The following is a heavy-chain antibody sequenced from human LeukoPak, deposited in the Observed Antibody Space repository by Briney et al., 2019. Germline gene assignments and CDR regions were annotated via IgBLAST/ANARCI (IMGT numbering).Heavy chain of an antibody. V-gene: IGHV3-23*01. CDR1: RFTFSSYA. D-gene: IGHD3-10*01. J-gene: IGHJ4*02. CDR2: ISGSGGST. CDR3: ARVSGSGSFYNVFEY. Sequence: GGSLRLSCAASRFTFSSYAMSWVRQAPGKGLEWVSAISGSGGSTYYADSVNGRFTISRDNANNSLYLLMNSLRAEDTALYYCARVSGSGSFYNVFEYWGQGTLVTVSS.